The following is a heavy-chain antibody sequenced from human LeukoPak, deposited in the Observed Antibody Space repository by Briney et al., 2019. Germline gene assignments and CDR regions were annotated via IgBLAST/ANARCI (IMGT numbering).Heavy chain of an antibody. CDR3: ARVVITGTAYFDY. V-gene: IGHV4-39*07. D-gene: IGHD1-20*01. CDR1: GGSISSYY. J-gene: IGHJ4*02. CDR2: IYYSGST. Sequence: SETLSLTCTVSGGSISSYYWGWIRQPPGKGLEWIGSIYYSGSTYYNPSLKSRVTISVDTSKNQFSLKLSSVTAADTAVYYCARVVITGTAYFDYWGQGTLVTVSS.